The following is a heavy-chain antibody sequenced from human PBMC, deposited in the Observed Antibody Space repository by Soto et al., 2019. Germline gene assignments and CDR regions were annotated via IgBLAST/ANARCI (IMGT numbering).Heavy chain of an antibody. CDR2: IIPIFGTA. Sequence: PGPSVKVSCKASGGTFSSYAISWVRQAPGQGLEWMGGIIPIFGTANYAQKFQGRVTITADESTSTAYMELSSLRSEDTAVYYCAREYSSSWYEKGAFDIWGQGTMVTVSS. V-gene: IGHV1-69*13. CDR3: AREYSSSWYEKGAFDI. CDR1: GGTFSSYA. J-gene: IGHJ3*02. D-gene: IGHD6-13*01.